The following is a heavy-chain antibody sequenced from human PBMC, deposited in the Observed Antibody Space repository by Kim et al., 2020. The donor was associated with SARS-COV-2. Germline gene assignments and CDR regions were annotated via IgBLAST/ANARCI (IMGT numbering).Heavy chain of an antibody. Sequence: NPSLKSRVTIAGDTSKNQFARKLSAVTAADTAVYYCATLVDDYGGPHLGYWGQGTRVTVSS. D-gene: IGHD4-17*01. V-gene: IGHV4-39*01. J-gene: IGHJ4*02. CDR3: ATLVDDYGGPHLGY.